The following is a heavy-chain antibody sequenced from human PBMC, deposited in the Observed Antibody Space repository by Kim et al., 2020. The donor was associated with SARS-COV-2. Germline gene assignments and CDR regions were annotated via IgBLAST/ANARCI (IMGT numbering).Heavy chain of an antibody. V-gene: IGHV1-46*01. J-gene: IGHJ6*02. CDR3: ARHGDPANYGMDV. D-gene: IGHD3-10*01. CDR2: INPTGAST. CDR1: GYSFTSHF. Sequence: ASVKVSCKASGYSFTSHFMHWVRQAPGQGPEWMGMINPTGASTSYAQKFQGRVTMTRDTSTRTDYMELSSLTSEDTAVYYCARHGDPANYGMDVWGQGTTVAISS.